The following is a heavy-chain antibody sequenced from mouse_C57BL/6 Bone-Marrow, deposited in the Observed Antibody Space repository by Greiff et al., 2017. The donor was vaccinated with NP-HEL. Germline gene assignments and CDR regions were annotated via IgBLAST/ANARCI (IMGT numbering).Heavy chain of an antibody. V-gene: IGHV3-6*01. D-gene: IGHD1-1*01. CDR2: ISYDGSN. CDR1: GYSITSGYY. Sequence: EVQLQESGPGLVKPSQSLSLTCSVTGYSITSGYYWNWIRQFPGNKLEWMGYISYDGSNNYNPSLKNRISITRDTSKNQFFLKLNSVTTEDTATYYCANTVVAKDYFDYWGQGTTLTVSS. J-gene: IGHJ2*01. CDR3: ANTVVAKDYFDY.